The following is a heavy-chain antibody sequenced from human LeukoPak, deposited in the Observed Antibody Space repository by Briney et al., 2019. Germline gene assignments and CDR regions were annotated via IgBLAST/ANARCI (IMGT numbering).Heavy chain of an antibody. CDR1: GGTFSSYT. D-gene: IGHD3-10*01. V-gene: IGHV1-69*04. CDR2: IIPILGIA. Sequence: VASVKVSCKASGGTFSSYTTSWVRQAPGQGLEWMGRIIPILGIANYAQKFQGRVTITADKSTSTAYMELSSLRSEDTALYYCAKDSRKWSGETQYYGMDVWGQGTTVIVTS. J-gene: IGHJ6*02. CDR3: AKDSRKWSGETQYYGMDV.